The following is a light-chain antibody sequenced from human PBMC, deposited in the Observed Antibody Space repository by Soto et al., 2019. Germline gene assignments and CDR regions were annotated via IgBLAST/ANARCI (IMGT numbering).Light chain of an antibody. V-gene: IGLV2-14*01. CDR2: EVS. Sequence: QSALTQPASVSGSPGQSITISCTGTSSDVGGYNYVSWYQQHPGKAPNLMIYEVSNRPSGVSNRFSVSKSGNTASLTISGLQAEDEADYYCSSYTSSSPLYVFGTGTKGTVL. J-gene: IGLJ1*01. CDR3: SSYTSSSPLYV. CDR1: SSDVGGYNY.